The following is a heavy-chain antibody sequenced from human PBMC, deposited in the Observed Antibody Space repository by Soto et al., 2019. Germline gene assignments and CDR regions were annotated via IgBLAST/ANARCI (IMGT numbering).Heavy chain of an antibody. J-gene: IGHJ5*02. D-gene: IGHD3-10*01. CDR3: ARLGSGNYYMVS. Sequence: PSETLSLTCTVSGGSISSPNFYWSWIRQHPGKGLEWIGHIYYNGTTYYNPTLKSRVSISVDTSKNQFSLKLSSVTAADTAMYYCARLGSGNYYMVSWGQGTLVTVSS. V-gene: IGHV4-31*03. CDR1: GGSISSPNFY. CDR2: IYYNGTT.